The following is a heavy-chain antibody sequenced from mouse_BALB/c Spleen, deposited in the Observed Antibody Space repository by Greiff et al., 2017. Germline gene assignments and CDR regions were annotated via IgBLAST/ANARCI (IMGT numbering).Heavy chain of an antibody. V-gene: IGHV1-39*01. CDR3: ARGYRYDGYFDY. J-gene: IGHJ2*01. CDR1: GYSFTGYN. CDR2: IDPYYGGT. D-gene: IGHD2-14*01. Sequence: EVQRVESGPELEKPGASVKISCKASGYSFTGYNMNWVKQSNGKSLEWIGNIDPYYGGTSYNQKFKGKATLTVDKSSSTAYMQLKSLTSEDSAVYYCARGYRYDGYFDYWGQGTTLTVSS.